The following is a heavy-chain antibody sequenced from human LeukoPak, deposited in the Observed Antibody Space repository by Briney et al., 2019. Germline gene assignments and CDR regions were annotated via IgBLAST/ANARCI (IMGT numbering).Heavy chain of an antibody. CDR3: ARDRRGFDY. CDR2: ISGSGGST. V-gene: IGHV3-23*01. J-gene: IGHJ4*02. D-gene: IGHD3-16*01. Sequence: GGSLRLSCAASGFTFRRYNMNWVRQSPGKGLEWVSSISGSGGSTFYADSVKGRFTISRDNSKNTLYLQMNSLRAEDTAVYYCARDRRGFDYWGQGTLVTVSS. CDR1: GFTFRRYN.